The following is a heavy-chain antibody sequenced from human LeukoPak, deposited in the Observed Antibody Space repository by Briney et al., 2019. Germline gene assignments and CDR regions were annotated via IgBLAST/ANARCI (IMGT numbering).Heavy chain of an antibody. CDR3: ARGQGDITMIVVAHLDV. Sequence: SETLSLTCAVYGGSFSGYYWSWIRQPPGKGLEWIGEINHSGSTNYNPSLKSRVTISVDTSKNQFSLKLSSVTAADTAVYYCARGQGDITMIVVAHLDVWGQGTMVTVSS. J-gene: IGHJ6*02. CDR1: GGSFSGYY. V-gene: IGHV4-34*01. D-gene: IGHD3-22*01. CDR2: INHSGST.